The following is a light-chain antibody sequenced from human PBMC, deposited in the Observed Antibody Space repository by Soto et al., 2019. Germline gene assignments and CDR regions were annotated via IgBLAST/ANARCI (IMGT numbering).Light chain of an antibody. Sequence: DVQMTQSQSSMSASVGDRVTITCRASQGVGNDVGWYQQEPGKAPKRLIYAASILQSGVPSRFSGGGSGKGFTLAIIILCPEDCATYFFSEHNSYARTYARGTKVDMK. CDR1: QGVGND. V-gene: IGKV1-17*01. CDR3: SEHNSYART. J-gene: IGKJ1*01. CDR2: AAS.